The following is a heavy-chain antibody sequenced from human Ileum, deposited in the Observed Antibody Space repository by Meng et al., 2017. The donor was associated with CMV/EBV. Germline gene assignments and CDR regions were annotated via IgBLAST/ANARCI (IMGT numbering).Heavy chain of an antibody. J-gene: IGHJ6*02. Sequence: GESLKISCAASRFTFSNYEMNWVRQAPGKGLEWVSYISSSSSTIYYADSVKGRFTISRDNAKNSLYLQMNSLRAEDTAVYYCARERIVVVPAAIESYYYYGMDVWGQGTTVTVSS. CDR3: ARERIVVVPAAIESYYYYGMDV. V-gene: IGHV3-48*03. CDR2: ISSSSSTI. D-gene: IGHD2-2*01. CDR1: RFTFSNYE.